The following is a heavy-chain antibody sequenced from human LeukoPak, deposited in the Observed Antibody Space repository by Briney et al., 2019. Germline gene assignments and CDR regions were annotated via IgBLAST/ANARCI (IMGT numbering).Heavy chain of an antibody. D-gene: IGHD6-13*01. Sequence: GASVKVSCKASGYTFTHYGITWVRRAPGQGLEWMGWISTYNGNTNYAQKLQDRVTMTTDTSTSTAYMELKSLRSDDTAMYYCAREGIRIAAAGTIDYWGQGTLVTVSS. CDR1: GYTFTHYG. CDR2: ISTYNGNT. CDR3: AREGIRIAAAGTIDY. J-gene: IGHJ4*02. V-gene: IGHV1-18*01.